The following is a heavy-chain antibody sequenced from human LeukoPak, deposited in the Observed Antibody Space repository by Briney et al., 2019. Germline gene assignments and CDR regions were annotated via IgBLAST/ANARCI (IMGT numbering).Heavy chain of an antibody. Sequence: GASVKVSCKASGGTFSSYAISWVRQAPGQGLEWMGGIIPIFGTANYAQKFQGRVTITTDESTSTAYMELSSLRSEDTAVYYCARSRGQLVRIYPFDYWGQGTLVTVSS. D-gene: IGHD6-6*01. CDR1: GGTFSSYA. J-gene: IGHJ4*02. CDR2: IIPIFGTA. V-gene: IGHV1-69*05. CDR3: ARSRGQLVRIYPFDY.